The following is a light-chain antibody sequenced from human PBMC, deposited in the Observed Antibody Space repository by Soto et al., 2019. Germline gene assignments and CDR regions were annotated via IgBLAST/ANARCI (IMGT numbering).Light chain of an antibody. Sequence: QSVLTQPASVSGSPGQSITISCTGTSSDVGSYNLVSWYQQYPGKAPKLMIYEVSKRPSGVSNRFSGSKSGNMASLTISGLQAEDEADYYCCSYAGRSTPYVFGTGTKVTVL. V-gene: IGLV2-23*02. J-gene: IGLJ1*01. CDR1: SSDVGSYNL. CDR3: CSYAGRSTPYV. CDR2: EVS.